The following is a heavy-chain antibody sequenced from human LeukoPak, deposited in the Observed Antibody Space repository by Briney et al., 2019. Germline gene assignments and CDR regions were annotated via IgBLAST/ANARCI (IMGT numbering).Heavy chain of an antibody. V-gene: IGHV4-59*01. J-gene: IGHJ4*02. Sequence: SETLSLTCTVSGGSISSYYWSWLRQPPGKGLEWIGYIYYSGSTNYNPSLKSRVTISVDTSKNQFSLKLSSVTAADTAVYYCARAYGYSGYDFDYWGQGTLVTVSS. CDR2: IYYSGST. D-gene: IGHD5-12*01. CDR3: ARAYGYSGYDFDY. CDR1: GGSISSYY.